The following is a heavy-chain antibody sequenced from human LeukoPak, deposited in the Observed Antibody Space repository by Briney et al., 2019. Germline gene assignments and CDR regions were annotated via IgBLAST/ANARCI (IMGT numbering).Heavy chain of an antibody. CDR1: GYTFTGYC. D-gene: IGHD3-22*01. V-gene: IGHV1-2*02. CDR2: INPNRGGT. Sequence: TSVKLSCTASGYTFTGYCVHWVRQAPGQGLEWMGWINPNRGGTNYAQKFQGRVTMTRDTSITTAYMELSSLTSDDTALYYGARDYYYDSSGYHLGYWGQETLVTVSS. CDR3: ARDYYYDSSGYHLGY. J-gene: IGHJ4*02.